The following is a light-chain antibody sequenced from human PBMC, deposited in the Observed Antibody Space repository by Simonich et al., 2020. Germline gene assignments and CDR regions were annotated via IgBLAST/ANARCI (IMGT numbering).Light chain of an antibody. J-gene: IGLJ2*01. V-gene: IGLV2-14*01. CDR2: DVI. CDR3: AAWDDSLSGRVV. CDR1: SSAVGGYNY. Sequence: QSALTQPASVSGSPGQSITISCTGTSSAVGGYNYVSWYQQHPGKAPKLMIYDVIKRPSGVSNRFSGSKSGNTASLTISGLQAEDEADYYCAAWDDSLSGRVVFGGGTKLTVL.